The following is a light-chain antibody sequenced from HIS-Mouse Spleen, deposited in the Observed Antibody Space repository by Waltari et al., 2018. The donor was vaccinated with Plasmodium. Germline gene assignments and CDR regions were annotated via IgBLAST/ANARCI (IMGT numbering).Light chain of an antibody. CDR2: QDS. Sequence: SYELTQPPSVSVSPGQTASITCSGDKLGDKYACWYQQKPGQSPVPVIYQDSKRPSGIPERFSCSNSGNTSTLTISGTQAMDEADYYWQAWDSSTYYVFGTGTKVTVL. CDR1: KLGDKY. J-gene: IGLJ1*01. CDR3: QAWDSSTYYV. V-gene: IGLV3-1*01.